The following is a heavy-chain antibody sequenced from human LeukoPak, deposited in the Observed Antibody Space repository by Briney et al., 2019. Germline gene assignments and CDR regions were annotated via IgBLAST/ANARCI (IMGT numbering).Heavy chain of an antibody. CDR1: GGSISSYY. J-gene: IGHJ5*02. CDR3: ARGGSSGWYLDWFDP. V-gene: IGHV4-59*01. CDR2: IYYSGST. D-gene: IGHD6-19*01. Sequence: SETLSLTCTVSGGSISSYYWSWIRQPPGKGLEWIGYIYYSGSTNYNPSLKSRATISVDTSKNQFSLKLSSVTAADTAVYYCARGGSSGWYLDWFDPWGQGTLVTVSS.